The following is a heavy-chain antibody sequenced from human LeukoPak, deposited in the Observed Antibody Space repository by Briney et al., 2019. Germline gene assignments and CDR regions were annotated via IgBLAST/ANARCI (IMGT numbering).Heavy chain of an antibody. V-gene: IGHV3-21*01. Sequence: GGSLRLSCAASGFTFSSYSMNWVRQAPGKGLEWVSSISSSSSYIYYADSVKGRFTISRDNAKNSLYLQMNSLRAEDTAVYYCARATTYCSSTSCYIRPPTYGDSHRWGIDYWGQGTLVTVSS. CDR2: ISSSSSYI. J-gene: IGHJ4*02. D-gene: IGHD2-2*02. CDR3: ARATTYCSSTSCYIRPPTYGDSHRWGIDY. CDR1: GFTFSSYS.